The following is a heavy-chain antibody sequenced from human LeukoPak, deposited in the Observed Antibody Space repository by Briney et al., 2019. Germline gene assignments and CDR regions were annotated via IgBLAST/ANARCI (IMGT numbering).Heavy chain of an antibody. CDR2: ISSGSSSI. J-gene: IGHJ6*04. CDR3: AELGITMIGGV. CDR1: GFTFSNYN. Sequence: GGSLRLSCAGSGFTFSNYNMNWVRQTPGKGLEWVSSISSGSSSIYYADSVKGRFTISRDNAKNSLYLQMNSLRAEDTAVYYCAELGITMIGGVWGKGTTLTISS. D-gene: IGHD3-10*02. V-gene: IGHV3-21*01.